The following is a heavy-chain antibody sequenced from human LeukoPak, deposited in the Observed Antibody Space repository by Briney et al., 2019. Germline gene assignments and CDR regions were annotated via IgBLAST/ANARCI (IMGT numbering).Heavy chain of an antibody. CDR1: GFTFSDYY. Sequence: GGSLRLSCAASGFTFSDYYMGWIRQAPGKGLEWVSYISSSGSTIYYADSVKGRFTISRDNAKNSLYLQMNSLRAEDTAVYYCAREFGPPDSSGSPNYWGQGTLVTVSS. D-gene: IGHD3-22*01. J-gene: IGHJ4*02. CDR3: AREFGPPDSSGSPNY. CDR2: ISSSGSTI. V-gene: IGHV3-11*01.